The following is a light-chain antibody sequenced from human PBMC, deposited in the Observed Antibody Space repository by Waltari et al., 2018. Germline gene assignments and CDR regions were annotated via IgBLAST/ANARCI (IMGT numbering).Light chain of an antibody. Sequence: QLVLTQSPSASASLRASVKLTCTLSSGHSSNIIAWHQQQPEKGPRYLMKVNSDGSHSKGDEIPDRFSGSSSGAERYLTISSLQSEDEADYYCQTGGHGTWVFGGGTKLTVL. V-gene: IGLV4-69*01. CDR2: VNSDGSH. CDR1: SGHSSNI. CDR3: QTGGHGTWV. J-gene: IGLJ3*02.